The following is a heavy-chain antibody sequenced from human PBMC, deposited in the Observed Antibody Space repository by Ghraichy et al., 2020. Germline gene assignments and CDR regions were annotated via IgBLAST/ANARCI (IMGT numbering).Heavy chain of an antibody. V-gene: IGHV3-21*01. CDR1: GFTFSSYS. J-gene: IGHJ4*02. D-gene: IGHD2-2*01. Sequence: GGSLRLSCAASGFTFSSYSMNWVRQAPGKGLEWVSSISSSSSYIYYADSVKGRFTISRDNAKNSLYLQMNSLRAEDTAVYYCARDTRRYCSSTSCSPIDYWGQGTLVTVSS. CDR3: ARDTRRYCSSTSCSPIDY. CDR2: ISSSSSYI.